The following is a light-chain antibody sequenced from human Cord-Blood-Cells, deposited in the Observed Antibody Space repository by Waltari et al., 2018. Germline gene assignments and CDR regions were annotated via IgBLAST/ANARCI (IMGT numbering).Light chain of an antibody. Sequence: EIVMTQSPATLSVSPGERATLSCRVSQSVSSNLAWYQQKPGQAPRLLIYGASTRATGIPARFSGSGSGTEFTLTISSLQSEDFAVYYCQQYNNWPPWTFGRGTKVEIK. CDR1: QSVSSN. V-gene: IGKV3-15*01. CDR2: GAS. J-gene: IGKJ1*01. CDR3: QQYNNWPPWT.